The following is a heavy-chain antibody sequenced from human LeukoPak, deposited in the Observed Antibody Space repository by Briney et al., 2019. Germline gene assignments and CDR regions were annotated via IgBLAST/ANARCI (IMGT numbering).Heavy chain of an antibody. CDR2: INGSGGST. J-gene: IGHJ5*01. CDR3: ANHPTVTKIRFDS. Sequence: GGSMRLSCAASALTSTSLSASCDSQPPGKGLEWVSDINGSGGSTYYADSVKGRFTIPRDKSKNTLYLQMNSVVAEDTAVYYCANHPTVTKIRFDSWGQGTLVTVSS. V-gene: IGHV3-23*01. CDR1: ALTSTSLS. D-gene: IGHD4-17*01.